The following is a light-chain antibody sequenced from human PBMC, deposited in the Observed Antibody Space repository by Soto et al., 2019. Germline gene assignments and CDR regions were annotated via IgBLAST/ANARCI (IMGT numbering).Light chain of an antibody. CDR2: AAS. V-gene: IGKV1-39*01. Sequence: DIQMTQSPSSLSASVGDRVTITCRASQSISRYLNWYQQKPGKAPKLLIYAASSLQSGVPSRFSGSGSGTDSTLTISSLQPEDFATYYCQQSYSTPPITFGPGTKVDIK. CDR1: QSISRY. J-gene: IGKJ3*01. CDR3: QQSYSTPPIT.